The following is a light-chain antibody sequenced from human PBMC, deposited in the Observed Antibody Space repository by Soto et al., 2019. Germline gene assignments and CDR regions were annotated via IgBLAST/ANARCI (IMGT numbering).Light chain of an antibody. CDR1: QTISSF. V-gene: IGKV3-15*01. Sequence: EIVMTQSPPTLSVSPGERATLSCRAGQTISSFLAWYQQKLGQAPRLLIYRASTRATGIPARFSGSGSGTEFTLTISSLQSEDFALYYCHQYENWPQTFGQGTKVDI. J-gene: IGKJ1*01. CDR2: RAS. CDR3: HQYENWPQT.